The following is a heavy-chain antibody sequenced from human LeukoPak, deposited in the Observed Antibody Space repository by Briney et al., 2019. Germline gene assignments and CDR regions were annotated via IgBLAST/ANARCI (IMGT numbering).Heavy chain of an antibody. V-gene: IGHV3-11*04. J-gene: IGHJ4*02. Sequence: PGGSLRLSCAASGFTFSSYDMSWIRQAPGKGLEWVSYISSSGSTIYYADSVKGRFTISRDNAKNSLYLQMNSMRAEDTAVYYGPRDLRGGSYYFVYCGEGALVTVSS. CDR1: GFTFSSYD. CDR2: ISSSGSTI. CDR3: PRDLRGGSYYFVY. D-gene: IGHD1-26*01.